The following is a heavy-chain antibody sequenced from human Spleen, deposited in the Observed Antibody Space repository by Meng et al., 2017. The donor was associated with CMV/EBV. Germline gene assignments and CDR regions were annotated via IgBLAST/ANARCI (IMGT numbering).Heavy chain of an antibody. CDR2: ISGSGSAT. V-gene: IGHV3-23*01. CDR1: GFTFSSCA. Sequence: GGSLRLSCSVSGFTFSSCAMSWVRQAPGKGLEWVSAISGSGSATFYADSVKGRFTISRDNSQSTLFLQMNSLRGEDTAVYYCAKDPGRQVTLWGGYWGWFDTWGQGTLVTVSS. J-gene: IGHJ5*02. CDR3: AKDPGRQVTLWGGYWGWFDT. D-gene: IGHD3-3*01.